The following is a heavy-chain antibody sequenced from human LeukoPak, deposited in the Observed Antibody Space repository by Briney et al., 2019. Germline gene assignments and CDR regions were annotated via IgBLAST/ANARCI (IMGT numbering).Heavy chain of an antibody. D-gene: IGHD6-13*01. CDR1: GGSISSGDYY. CDR3: ARVSGQQLYFY. V-gene: IGHV4-30-4*08. J-gene: IGHJ4*02. Sequence: SETLSLTCTVSGGSISSGDYYWSWIRQPPGKGLEWIGYIYYSGSTYYNPSLKSRVTISVDTSKNQFSLKLSSVTAADTAVYYCARVSGQQLYFYWGQGTLVTVS. CDR2: IYYSGST.